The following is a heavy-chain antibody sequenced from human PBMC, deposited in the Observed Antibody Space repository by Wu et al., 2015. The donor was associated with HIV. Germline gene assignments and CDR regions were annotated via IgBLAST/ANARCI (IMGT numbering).Heavy chain of an antibody. J-gene: IGHJ5*02. CDR1: GYVFKTYG. Sequence: QVQLVQSGAEVKKPGASVKVSCKASGYVFKTYGISWLRQAPGQGLEWMGWISGYNGNTNYAQNLQGRVTMTADTSTNTVYMELRSLRSDDTAVYYCVRDSTEDRPNWFDPGAREPWSSSPQ. CDR3: VRDSTEDRPNWFDP. CDR2: ISGYNGNT. V-gene: IGHV1-18*01. D-gene: IGHD6-6*01.